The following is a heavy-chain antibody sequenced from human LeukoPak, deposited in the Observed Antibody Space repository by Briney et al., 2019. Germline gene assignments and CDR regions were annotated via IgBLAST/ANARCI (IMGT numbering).Heavy chain of an antibody. CDR3: ARDTVMPPYYFDY. Sequence: GGSLRLSCAASGFTFSNYGMHWVRQAPGKGLEWVAVISYDGSPKYYVDSVKGRFAISRDNSKNTLYLQMNSLRAEDTAVYYCARDTVMPPYYFDYWGQGTLVTVSS. CDR1: GFTFSNYG. V-gene: IGHV3-30*03. CDR2: ISYDGSPK. J-gene: IGHJ4*02. D-gene: IGHD4-11*01.